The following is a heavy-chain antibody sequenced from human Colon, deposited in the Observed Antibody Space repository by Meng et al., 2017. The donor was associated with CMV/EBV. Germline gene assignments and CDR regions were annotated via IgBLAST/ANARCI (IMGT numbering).Heavy chain of an antibody. CDR1: GYSFTSYW. CDR3: ARGVVVVAATLSGVFDP. D-gene: IGHD2-15*01. CDR2: IYPGDSDT. V-gene: IGHV5-51*01. Sequence: GESLKISCKGSGYSFTSYWIGWVRQMPGKGLEWMGIIYPGDSDTRYSPSFQGQVTISADQSISTAYLQWSSLKASDTAMYYCARGVVVVAATLSGVFDPWGQGTLVTVSS. J-gene: IGHJ5*02.